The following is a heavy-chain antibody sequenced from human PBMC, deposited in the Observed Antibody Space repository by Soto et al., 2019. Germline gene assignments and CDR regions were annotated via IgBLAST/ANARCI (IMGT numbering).Heavy chain of an antibody. CDR1: GFYFKNYG. CDR2: VSKSDYT. CDR3: AREDSIIIPAVSDF. Sequence: PGGPLRHRCGVAGFYFKNYGINRVLKAPGKGLEWVSSVSKSDYTYYSDSVKGRFTISRDNAKNSVSLQMNSLRAEDTAVYYCAREDSIIIPAVSDFWGQGTLVTVSS. J-gene: IGHJ4*02. V-gene: IGHV3-21*01. D-gene: IGHD2-2*01.